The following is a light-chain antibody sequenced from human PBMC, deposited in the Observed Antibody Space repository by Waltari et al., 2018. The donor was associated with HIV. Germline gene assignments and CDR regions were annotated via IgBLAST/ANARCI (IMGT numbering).Light chain of an antibody. Sequence: EIVMTQSPATLSVSPGERATLSCRASQSVTTNLAWYQQKPGQAPRVLIYGASTRASGIPARFSGSGSGTEFTLTISSLQPEDFAVYYCQRDGTSPPITFGQGTRLEIK. CDR2: GAS. CDR1: QSVTTN. J-gene: IGKJ5*01. CDR3: QRDGTSPPIT. V-gene: IGKV3-15*01.